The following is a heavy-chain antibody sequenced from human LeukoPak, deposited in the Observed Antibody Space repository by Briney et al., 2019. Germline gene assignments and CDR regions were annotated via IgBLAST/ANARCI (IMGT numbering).Heavy chain of an antibody. CDR1: GGSVSSGISY. CDR3: ARVPAGGTGPDF. D-gene: IGHD6-13*01. Sequence: SERLSLTCSVSGGSVSSGISYWTWIRQPPGEGLEWIAYISDSGGSDYNPSLRGRVTISLDTSKNQFSLRLTSVTAADTAVYYCARVPAGGTGPDFWGQGTLVPVSS. V-gene: IGHV4-61*01. CDR2: ISDSGGS. J-gene: IGHJ4*02.